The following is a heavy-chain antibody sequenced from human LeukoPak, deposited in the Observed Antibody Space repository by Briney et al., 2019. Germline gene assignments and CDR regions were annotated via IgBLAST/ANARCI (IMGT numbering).Heavy chain of an antibody. CDR1: EYTFTSYD. CDR3: ASYPRLVKVGRDAFDI. V-gene: IGHV1-8*01. J-gene: IGHJ3*02. Sequence: GASVKVSCKASEYTFTSYDINWVRQATGQGLEWMGWMNPNSGNTGYAQKFQGRVTMTRNTSISTAYMELSSLRSEDTAVYYCASYPRLVKVGRDAFDIWGQGTMVTVAS. D-gene: IGHD3-22*01. CDR2: MNPNSGNT.